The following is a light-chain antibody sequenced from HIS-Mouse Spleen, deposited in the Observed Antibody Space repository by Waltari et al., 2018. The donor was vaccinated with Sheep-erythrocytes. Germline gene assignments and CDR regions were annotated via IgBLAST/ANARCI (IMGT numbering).Light chain of an antibody. J-gene: IGLJ3*02. CDR1: SSDVGSYNL. V-gene: IGLV2-23*01. CDR3: CSYAGSSTPWV. CDR2: EGS. Sequence: QSALTQPASVSGSPGQSIPISCTGPSSDVGSYNLVSWYQQHTGKAPKLMIYEGSKRPSGVSNRFSGSKSGNTASLTISGLQAEDEADYYCCSYAGSSTPWVFGGGTKLTVL.